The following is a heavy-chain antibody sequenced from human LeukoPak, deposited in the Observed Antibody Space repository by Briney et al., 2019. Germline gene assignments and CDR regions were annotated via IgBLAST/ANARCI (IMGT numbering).Heavy chain of an antibody. CDR1: GFTFSSYS. V-gene: IGHV3-21*01. CDR2: ISSSSSYI. CDR3: ARDGYSYDLRGSGCFDY. D-gene: IGHD5-18*01. J-gene: IGHJ4*02. Sequence: GGSLRLSCAASGFTFSSYSMNWVRQAPGKGLEWVSSISSSSSYIYYADSVKGRFTISRDNAKNSLYLQMNSLRAEDTAVYYCARDGYSYDLRGSGCFDYWGQGTLVTVSS.